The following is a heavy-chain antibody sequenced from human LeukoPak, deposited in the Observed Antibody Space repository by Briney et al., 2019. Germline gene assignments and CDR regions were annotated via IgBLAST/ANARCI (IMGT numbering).Heavy chain of an antibody. CDR1: GLTFSDYY. J-gene: IGHJ4*02. V-gene: IGHV3-11*01. CDR3: ARNPQVLWFGESFTPYIDY. D-gene: IGHD3-10*01. Sequence: GGSLRLSCAASGLTFSDYYMSWIRQAPGKGLEWVSYISSSGGTIYYADSVKGRFTISRDNAKNSLYLQMNSLRAEDTAVYYCARNPQVLWFGESFTPYIDYWGQGTLVTVSS. CDR2: ISSSGGTI.